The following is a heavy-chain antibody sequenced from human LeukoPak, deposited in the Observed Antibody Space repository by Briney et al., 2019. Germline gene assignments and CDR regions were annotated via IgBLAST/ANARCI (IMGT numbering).Heavy chain of an antibody. CDR1: GFTFINAW. CDR3: TTDLITYYYDSSGQRD. V-gene: IGHV3-15*01. D-gene: IGHD3-22*01. CDR2: IKSKTDGGTT. Sequence: AGGSLRLSCAASGFTFINAWMSWVRQAPGKGLEWVGRIKSKTDGGTTDYAAPVKGRFTISRDDSKNTLYLQMNSLKTEDTAVYYCTTDLITYYYDSSGQRDWGQGTLVTVSS. J-gene: IGHJ4*02.